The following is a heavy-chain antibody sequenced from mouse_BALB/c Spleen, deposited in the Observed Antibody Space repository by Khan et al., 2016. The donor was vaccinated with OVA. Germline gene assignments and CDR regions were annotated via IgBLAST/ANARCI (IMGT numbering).Heavy chain of an antibody. J-gene: IGHJ2*01. V-gene: IGHV5-17*02. CDR2: ISSGSSTI. Sequence: EVELVESGGGLVQPGGSRKLSCAASGFTFSGFGMHWVRQAPEKGLEWVAYISSGSSTIYYAATVTGRFPISRDTPKNTLFLQMTSLRSEDTAMYFCARTGYYYFDYWRQGTTLTVSS. CDR3: ARTGYYYFDY. CDR1: GFTFSGFG. D-gene: IGHD2-3*01.